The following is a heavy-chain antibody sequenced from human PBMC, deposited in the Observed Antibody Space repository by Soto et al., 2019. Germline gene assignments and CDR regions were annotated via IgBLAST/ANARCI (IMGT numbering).Heavy chain of an antibody. CDR1: GFGVSSSY. CDR3: ARHVGSYWYFDL. CDR2: IYTGVTT. J-gene: IGHJ2*01. V-gene: IGHV3-66*04. Sequence: EVQLVESGGGLVQPGGSLRLSCAASGFGVSSSYMGWIRQAPGKGLEWVSSIYTGVTTYYAESVRGRFTTSTDSSRDTLYLQMNSLRVDDMAMYYCARHVGSYWYFDLWGRGTLVTVSS. D-gene: IGHD1-26*01.